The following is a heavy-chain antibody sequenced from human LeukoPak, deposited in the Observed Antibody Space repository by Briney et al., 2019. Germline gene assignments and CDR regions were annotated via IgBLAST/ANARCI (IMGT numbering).Heavy chain of an antibody. J-gene: IGHJ4*02. D-gene: IGHD6-13*01. V-gene: IGHV3-74*01. CDR1: GFTFSNYW. CDR3: ARGGDSSNWSPGYFDY. Sequence: GGTLRLSCAASGFTFSNYWMHWVRQAPGQGPVLVSRIKSDGSSTRFADSVQGRFTISRDNGKNTLYLQMNSLRAEDTAVYYCARGGDSSNWSPGYFDYWGQGALVTVSS. CDR2: IKSDGSST.